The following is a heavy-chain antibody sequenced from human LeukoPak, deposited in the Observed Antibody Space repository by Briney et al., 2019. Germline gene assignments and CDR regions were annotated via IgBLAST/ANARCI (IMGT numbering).Heavy chain of an antibody. CDR3: AKVHSYDSSGYVHF. J-gene: IGHJ4*02. Sequence: PGGSLRLSCAASVFTFSSYAMSWVRQAPGKGLEWVSAISGSGGSTYYADSVKGRFTISRDNSKNTLYLQMNSLRAEDTAVYYCAKVHSYDSSGYVHFWGQGTLVTVSS. CDR2: ISGSGGST. CDR1: VFTFSSYA. V-gene: IGHV3-23*01. D-gene: IGHD3-22*01.